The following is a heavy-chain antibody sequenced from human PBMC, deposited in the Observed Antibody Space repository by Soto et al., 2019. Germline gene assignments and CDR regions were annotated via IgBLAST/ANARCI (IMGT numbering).Heavy chain of an antibody. CDR1: GLSFSNNW. CDR3: GRYIHGSWDY. V-gene: IGHV3-74*01. Sequence: GGSLRLSCSAFGLSFSNNWMHWGRKAPGKGLVWVSRINGDGSIINYADSVKGRFTISRDNAENTLYLQMNSLRAEDTAVYDCGRYIHGSWDYWGQGTLVTVSS. CDR2: INGDGSII. D-gene: IGHD6-6*01. J-gene: IGHJ4*02.